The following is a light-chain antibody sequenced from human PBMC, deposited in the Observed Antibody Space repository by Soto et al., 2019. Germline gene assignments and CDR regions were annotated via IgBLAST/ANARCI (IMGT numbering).Light chain of an antibody. CDR3: QQRSNWPPEIT. CDR1: QSVSSN. CDR2: GAS. J-gene: IGKJ5*01. V-gene: IGKV3-15*01. Sequence: EIVMTQSPATLSVSPGERATLSCRASQSVSSNLAWYQQKPGQAPGLLIFGASTRATGIPARFSGSGSGTDFTLTISSLEPEDFAVYYCQQRSNWPPEITFGQGTRLEIK.